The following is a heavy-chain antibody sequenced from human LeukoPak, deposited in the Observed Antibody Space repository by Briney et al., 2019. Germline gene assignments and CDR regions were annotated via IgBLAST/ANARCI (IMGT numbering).Heavy chain of an antibody. CDR3: ATYRIVGATMAFDY. J-gene: IGHJ4*02. CDR1: GYTLTELS. V-gene: IGHV1-24*01. CDR2: FDPEDGET. D-gene: IGHD1-26*01. Sequence: GASVKVSCKFSGYTLTELSMHWVRQAPGKGLEWMGGFDPEDGETIYAQKFQGRVTMTEDTSTDTAYMELSSLRSEDTAVYYCATYRIVGATMAFDYWGQGTLVNVSS.